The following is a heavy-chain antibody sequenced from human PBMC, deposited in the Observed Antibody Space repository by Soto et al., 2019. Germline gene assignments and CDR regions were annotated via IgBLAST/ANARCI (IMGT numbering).Heavy chain of an antibody. Sequence: PSETLSLTCSVSAGSISSDGFYWNWIRQPPGRGLEWIGYIYHSGGTYSNPSLRSRVTISVDTSKNQFTLKLSSVTAADTAVYFCARDRGGYGVFDYWGQGTLVTVSS. CDR2: IYHSGGT. V-gene: IGHV4-31*03. D-gene: IGHD5-12*01. CDR3: ARDRGGYGVFDY. J-gene: IGHJ4*02. CDR1: AGSISSDGFY.